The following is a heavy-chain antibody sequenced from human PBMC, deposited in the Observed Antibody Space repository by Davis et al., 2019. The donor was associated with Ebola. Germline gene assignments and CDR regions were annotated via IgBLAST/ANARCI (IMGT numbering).Heavy chain of an antibody. CDR1: GFTFSSYA. CDR2: ISYDGSNK. CDR3: ARDPYRDYYDSSGYPDY. J-gene: IGHJ4*02. Sequence: GESLKISCAASGFTFSSYAMHWVRQAPGKGLEWVAVISYDGSNKYYADSVKGRFTIPRDNSKNTLYLQMNSLRAEDTAVYYCARDPYRDYYDSSGYPDYWGQGTLVTVSS. V-gene: IGHV3-30-3*01. D-gene: IGHD3-22*01.